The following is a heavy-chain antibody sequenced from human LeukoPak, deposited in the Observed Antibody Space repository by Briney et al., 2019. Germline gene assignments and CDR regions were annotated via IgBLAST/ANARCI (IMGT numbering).Heavy chain of an antibody. CDR2: IYYSGST. D-gene: IGHD3-10*01. J-gene: IGHJ5*02. Sequence: SETLSLTCAVYGGSFSGYYWSWIRQPPGKGLEWIGYIYYSGSTDYNPSLKSRVTISVDTSKNQFSLKLSSVTAADTAVYYCARVRAARRLWFGDEGGAWFDPWGQGTLVTVSS. CDR3: ARVRAARRLWFGDEGGAWFDP. V-gene: IGHV4-59*01. CDR1: GGSFSGYY.